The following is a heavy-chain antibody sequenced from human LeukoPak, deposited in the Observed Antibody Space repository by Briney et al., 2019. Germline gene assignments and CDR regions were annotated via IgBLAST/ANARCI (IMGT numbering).Heavy chain of an antibody. V-gene: IGHV5-51*01. CDR2: IYPGDSDT. Sequence: GESLKISCKGSGYSFTSYWIGWVRQMPGKGLEWMGIIYPGDSDTRYSPSFQGQVTISADKSISTAYLQWSSLKASDTAMYYCARPGPKLRPGADDAFDIWGQGTMVTVSS. CDR1: GYSFTSYW. CDR3: ARPGPKLRPGADDAFDI. D-gene: IGHD2-8*02. J-gene: IGHJ3*02.